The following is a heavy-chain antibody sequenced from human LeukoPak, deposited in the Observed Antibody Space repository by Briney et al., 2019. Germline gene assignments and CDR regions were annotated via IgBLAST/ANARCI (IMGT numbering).Heavy chain of an antibody. Sequence: GGSLRLSCAASDFTVSTDYMSWVRQAPGKGLEWVSGISGSATHTYYADSVKGRFTISRDNSKNTLYLQLNSLRAEDTAVYYCAKGYGDRRIPVDYWGQGTLVTVSS. CDR2: ISGSATHT. D-gene: IGHD4-17*01. J-gene: IGHJ4*02. CDR3: AKGYGDRRIPVDY. V-gene: IGHV3-23*01. CDR1: DFTVSTDY.